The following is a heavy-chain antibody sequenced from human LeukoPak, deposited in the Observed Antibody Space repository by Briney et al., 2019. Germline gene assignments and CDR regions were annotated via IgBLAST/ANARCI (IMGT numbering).Heavy chain of an antibody. D-gene: IGHD5-18*01. CDR3: ARYTAMDRRGGSYFDY. V-gene: IGHV4-39*07. CDR1: GGSISSSSYY. Sequence: KPSETLSLTCTVSGGSISSSSYYWGWIRQPPGKGLEWIGSIYYSGSTYYNPSLKSRVTISVDTSKNQFSLKLSSVTAADTAVYYCARYTAMDRRGGSYFDYWGQGTLVTVSS. J-gene: IGHJ4*02. CDR2: IYYSGST.